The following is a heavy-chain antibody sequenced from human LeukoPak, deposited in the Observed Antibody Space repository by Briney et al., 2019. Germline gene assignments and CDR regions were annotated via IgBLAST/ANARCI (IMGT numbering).Heavy chain of an antibody. V-gene: IGHV4-34*01. Sequence: PSETLSLTCAVYGGSFSGYYWSWIRQPPGKGLEWIGEINHSGSTNYNPSLKSRVTISVDTSKNQFSLKLSSVTAADTAVYYCARPNRLLGLFDYWGQGTLVTVSS. J-gene: IGHJ4*02. CDR3: ARPNRLLGLFDY. D-gene: IGHD6-25*01. CDR2: INHSGST. CDR1: GGSFSGYY.